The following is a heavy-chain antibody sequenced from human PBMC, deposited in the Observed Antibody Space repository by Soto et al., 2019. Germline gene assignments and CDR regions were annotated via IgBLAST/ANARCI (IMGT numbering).Heavy chain of an antibody. CDR3: ARGAMIRAVIIGYFDL. Sequence: QVHLVQSGAEVKKPGASVKVSCKASGYTFITYAITWVRQAPGQGLEWMGWISPYNGNTNYAQKFQGRVTMTTDTTTSTAYMELRSLRSDDTAVYFCARGAMIRAVIIGYFDLWGRGTLVTVPS. D-gene: IGHD3-10*01. J-gene: IGHJ2*01. CDR2: ISPYNGNT. CDR1: GYTFITYA. V-gene: IGHV1-18*01.